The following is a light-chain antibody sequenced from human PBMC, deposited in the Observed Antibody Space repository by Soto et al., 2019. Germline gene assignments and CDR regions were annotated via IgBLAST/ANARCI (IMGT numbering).Light chain of an antibody. J-gene: IGKJ1*01. CDR3: QQYHNWPPWT. CDR2: GAS. CDR1: QSVGGN. Sequence: EIVMTQSPVTLSVSPGERATLSCRASQSVGGNLAWYQQKYGQPPRLVIYGASTRATGIPARFSGSGSGTEFTLTISSLPSEDFAVYYCQQYHNWPPWTFGQGTKVE. V-gene: IGKV3-15*01.